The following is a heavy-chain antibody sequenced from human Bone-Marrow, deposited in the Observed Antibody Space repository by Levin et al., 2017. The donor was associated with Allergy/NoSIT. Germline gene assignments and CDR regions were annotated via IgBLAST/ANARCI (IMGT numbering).Heavy chain of an antibody. D-gene: IGHD3-10*01. V-gene: IGHV3-30-3*01. CDR3: ARSEGDYWYFDL. CDR2: ISYDGSNK. J-gene: IGHJ2*01. Sequence: GGSLRLSCAASGFTFSSYAMHWVRQAPGKGLEWVAVISYDGSNKYYADSVKGRFTISRDNSKNTLYLQMNSLRAEDTAVYYCARSEGDYWYFDLWGRGTLVTVSS. CDR1: GFTFSSYA.